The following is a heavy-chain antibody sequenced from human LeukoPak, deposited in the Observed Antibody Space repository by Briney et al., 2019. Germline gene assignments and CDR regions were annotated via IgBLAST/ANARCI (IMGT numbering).Heavy chain of an antibody. CDR2: ISGSGGST. Sequence: GGSLRLSCAASGFTFSSYAMSWVRQAPGKGLEWVSAISGSGGSTYYADSVKGRFTVSRDNSKNTLYLQMNSLRAEGTAVYYCAKDAEYSSNYMDVWGKGTTVTVSS. V-gene: IGHV3-23*01. CDR1: GFTFSSYA. CDR3: AKDAEYSSNYMDV. J-gene: IGHJ6*03. D-gene: IGHD6-6*01.